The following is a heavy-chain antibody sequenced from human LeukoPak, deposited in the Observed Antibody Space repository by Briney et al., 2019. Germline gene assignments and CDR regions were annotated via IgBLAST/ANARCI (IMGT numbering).Heavy chain of an antibody. CDR1: GFTVSSNY. J-gene: IGHJ4*02. CDR2: ITSDGSNK. Sequence: GGSLRLSCAASGFTVSSNYMSWVRQAPGKGLEWVAFITSDGSNKDYANVVKGRFSIFRDNSKNTLYLQMNSLRTEDTAVYYCAKEPQGDWGQGTLVTVSS. V-gene: IGHV3-30*02. CDR3: AKEPQGD.